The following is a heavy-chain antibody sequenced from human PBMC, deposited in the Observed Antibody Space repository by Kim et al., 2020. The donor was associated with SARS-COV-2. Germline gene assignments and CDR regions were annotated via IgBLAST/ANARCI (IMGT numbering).Heavy chain of an antibody. J-gene: IGHJ2*01. CDR3: ARVIKFDGFAFFDL. V-gene: IGHV3-30*07. Sequence: ADSVKDRFTITRDTSKNTVYLEMNSLRAEDTAVYYCARVIKFDGFAFFDLWGRGTLVSVSS. D-gene: IGHD3-10*01.